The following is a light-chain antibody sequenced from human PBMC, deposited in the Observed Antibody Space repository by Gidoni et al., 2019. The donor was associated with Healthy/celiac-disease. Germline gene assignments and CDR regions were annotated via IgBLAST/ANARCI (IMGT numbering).Light chain of an antibody. CDR3: QQSYSTPWT. J-gene: IGKJ1*01. V-gene: IGKV1-39*01. Sequence: DIQMSPSPSSLSASVGDRVTITCRARQSISSYLNWYQQKPGKAPKRLIYAASSLQSGVPSRFSGSGSGTDFTLTISSLQPEDFATYYCQQSYSTPWTFGQGTKVEIK. CDR2: AAS. CDR1: QSISSY.